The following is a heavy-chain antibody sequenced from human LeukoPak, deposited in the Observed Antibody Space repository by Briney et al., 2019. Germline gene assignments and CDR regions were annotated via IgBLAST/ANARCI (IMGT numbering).Heavy chain of an antibody. CDR1: GDSISRSTYY. J-gene: IGHJ4*02. D-gene: IGHD6-25*01. V-gene: IGHV4-39*02. CDR3: ARSSGTGSFSY. CDR2: VYYGRSP. Sequence: SETLSLTCTVSGDSISRSTYYWAWIRQPPGKGLEWIGSVYYGRSPYFNPSLESRATISVDTSKNHFSLKMSSVTAADTAVYYCARSSGTGSFSYWGQGTLVTVSS.